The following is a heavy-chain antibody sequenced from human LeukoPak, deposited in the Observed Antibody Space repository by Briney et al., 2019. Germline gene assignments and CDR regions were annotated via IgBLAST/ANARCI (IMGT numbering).Heavy chain of an antibody. CDR3: ARDQLDSSGWYPYYYYGMDV. Sequence: ASVKVSCKASGGTFSSYAISWVRQAPGQGLEWMGRINPNSGGTNYAQKFQGRVTMTRDTSISTAYMELSRLRSDDTAVYYCARDQLDSSGWYPYYYYGMDVWGQGTTVTVSS. CDR1: GGTFSSYA. J-gene: IGHJ6*02. V-gene: IGHV1-2*06. CDR2: INPNSGGT. D-gene: IGHD6-19*01.